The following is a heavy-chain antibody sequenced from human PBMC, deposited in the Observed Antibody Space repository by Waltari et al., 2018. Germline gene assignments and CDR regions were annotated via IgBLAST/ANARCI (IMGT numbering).Heavy chain of an antibody. V-gene: IGHV4-39*01. Sequence: QLQLQESGPGLVKPSETLSLTCTVSGGSISSSSYYWGWIRQPPGKGLEWIGNIYYSGGTHRNPSLKSRVTITVDTSKNQFSLKLSSVTAADTAVYYCASLESSGWYRFDYWGQGTLVTVSS. CDR2: IYYSGGT. D-gene: IGHD6-19*01. CDR3: ASLESSGWYRFDY. J-gene: IGHJ4*02. CDR1: GGSISSSSYY.